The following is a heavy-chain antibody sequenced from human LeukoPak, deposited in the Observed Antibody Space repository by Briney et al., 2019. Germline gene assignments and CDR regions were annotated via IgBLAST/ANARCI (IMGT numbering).Heavy chain of an antibody. CDR1: GVTFSGYY. Sequence: SETLSLTCAAYGVTFSGYYWSWIRQPPGKGLEWIGEINHSGSTNYNPSLKSRVSISVDTSKNQFSLKLSSVTAADTAVYYCAMGLEVFDYWGQGTLVTVS. V-gene: IGHV4-34*08. J-gene: IGHJ4*02. CDR2: INHSGST. CDR3: AMGLEVFDY. D-gene: IGHD3/OR15-3a*01.